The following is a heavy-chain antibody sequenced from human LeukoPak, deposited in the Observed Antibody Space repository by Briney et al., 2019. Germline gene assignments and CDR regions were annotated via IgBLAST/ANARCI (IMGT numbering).Heavy chain of an antibody. D-gene: IGHD3/OR15-3a*01. Sequence: PAGYLMRSCAVSGLRGSGYYMSWVRKAPGKGLEWVGLIRDSGEAFYADFARGRFAISRDESENTLYLQMNSLRVEDTAVYFCARDRAANQDWVEFDPWGQGTPVIVSS. CDR1: GLRGSGYY. J-gene: IGHJ5*02. V-gene: IGHV3-66*03. CDR3: ARDRAANQDWVEFDP. CDR2: IRDSGEA.